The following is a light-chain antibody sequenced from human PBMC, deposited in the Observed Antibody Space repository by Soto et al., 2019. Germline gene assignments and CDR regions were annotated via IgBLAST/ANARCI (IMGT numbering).Light chain of an antibody. CDR3: QQYYSYPYT. Sequence: AIRMTQSPSSFSASTGDRVTXXCRASQGISSYLAWYQQKPGKAPKLLIYAASTLQSGVPSRFSGSGSGTDFTLTISCLQSEDFATYYCQQYYSYPYTFGQGTKLEIK. V-gene: IGKV1-8*01. CDR1: QGISSY. CDR2: AAS. J-gene: IGKJ2*01.